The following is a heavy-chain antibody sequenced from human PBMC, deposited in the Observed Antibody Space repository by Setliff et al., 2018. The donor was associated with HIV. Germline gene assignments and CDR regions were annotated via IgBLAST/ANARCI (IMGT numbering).Heavy chain of an antibody. J-gene: IGHJ4*02. D-gene: IGHD3-3*01. CDR2: INPSGGRT. CDR3: ARDQGDNFWSGYCLDY. CDR1: GYTFTSYY. Sequence: GASVKVSCKASGYTFTSYYMHWVRQAPGQGLEWMGIINPSGGRTSYAQKFQGRVTMTRDTSSSTVYMELSSLRSEDTAVYYRARDQGDNFWSGYCLDYWGQGTLVTVSS. V-gene: IGHV1-46*01.